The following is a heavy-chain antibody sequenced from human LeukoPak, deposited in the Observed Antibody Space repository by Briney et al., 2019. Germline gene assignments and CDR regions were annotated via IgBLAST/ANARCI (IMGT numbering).Heavy chain of an antibody. Sequence: GASVKVSCKASGYTFTDYYMHWVRQAPGQGLQWMGRINPKTGGTNYAQKFQDRVTMTGDTPISTAYMELSRLRSDDTAVYYCARRVQTTGVFDYWGQGTLVTVSS. CDR2: INPKTGGT. V-gene: IGHV1-2*06. J-gene: IGHJ4*02. CDR3: ARRVQTTGVFDY. D-gene: IGHD2-8*01. CDR1: GYTFTDYY.